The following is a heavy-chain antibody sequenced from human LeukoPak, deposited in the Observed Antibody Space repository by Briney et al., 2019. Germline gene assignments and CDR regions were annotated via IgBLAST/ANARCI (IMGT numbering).Heavy chain of an antibody. Sequence: GGSLRLCCAASGFAFSSYNMNWVRQAPGKGLEWISYIGSSGSPTHYADSVGGRFTISRDNAKNSLYLQMNSLRDEDTAVYFCARRPYSDTSGRLSDVWGQGTTVTVSS. CDR3: ARRPYSDTSGRLSDV. CDR1: GFAFSSYN. J-gene: IGHJ6*02. CDR2: IGSSGSPT. V-gene: IGHV3-48*02. D-gene: IGHD3-22*01.